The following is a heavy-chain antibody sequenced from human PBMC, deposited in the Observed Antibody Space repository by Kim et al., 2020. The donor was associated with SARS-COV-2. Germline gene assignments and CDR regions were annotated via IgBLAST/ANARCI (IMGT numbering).Heavy chain of an antibody. D-gene: IGHD6-19*01. CDR2: ISSSGSTI. V-gene: IGHV3-48*03. CDR1: GFTFSSYE. J-gene: IGHJ2*01. Sequence: GGSLRLSCAASGFTFSSYEMNWVRQAPGKGLEWVSYISSSGSTIYYADSVKGRFTISRDNAKNSLYLQMNSLRAEDTAVYYCARALDSKYSSGWFTNWYFDLWGRGTLVTVSS. CDR3: ARALDSKYSSGWFTNWYFDL.